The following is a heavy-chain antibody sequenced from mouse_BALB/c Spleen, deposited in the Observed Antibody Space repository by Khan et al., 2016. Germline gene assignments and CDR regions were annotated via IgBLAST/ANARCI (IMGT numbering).Heavy chain of an antibody. Sequence: QVQLKESGAELMKPGASVKISCKATGYTFSNYWIEWIKERPGHGLEWIGEILPGSGTTNYNEKFKGTATFTAETYSHTACMQLSSLASEYSAVYYCANGSYWGQGTLVTVSA. D-gene: IGHD1-1*01. CDR1: GYTFSNYW. V-gene: IGHV1-9*01. CDR2: ILPGSGTT. J-gene: IGHJ3*01. CDR3: ANGSY.